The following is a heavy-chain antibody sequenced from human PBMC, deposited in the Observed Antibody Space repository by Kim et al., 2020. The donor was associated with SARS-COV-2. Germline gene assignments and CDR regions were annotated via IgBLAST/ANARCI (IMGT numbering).Heavy chain of an antibody. J-gene: IGHJ3*01. CDR3: AFSTSPYEAVWGSYRLDGFDV. CDR1: GATLTGYF. CDR2: INPNSGST. D-gene: IGHD3-16*02. Sequence: ASVKVSCKASGATLTGYFMHWVRQAPGQGLEWMGWINPNSGSTNYAQKFQGRVTMTRDTSITTSYMEVSSLISDDTAVYYCAFSTSPYEAVWGSYRLDGFDVWGQGTRVAVSS. V-gene: IGHV1-2*02.